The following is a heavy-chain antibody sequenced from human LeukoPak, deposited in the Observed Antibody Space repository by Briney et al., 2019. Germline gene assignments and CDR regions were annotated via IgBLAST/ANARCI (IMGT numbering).Heavy chain of an antibody. CDR1: GFIFSRYW. V-gene: IGHV3-7*05. CDR3: VRDISGYYFDY. J-gene: IGHJ4*02. D-gene: IGHD3-22*01. CDR2: IKPDGSEK. Sequence: PGGSLRLSCAASGFIFSRYWMTWVRQAPGKGLEWVANIKPDGSEKKYVDSVKGRFTISRDNAKNSLYLQMNSLRAEDTALYYCVRDISGYYFDYWGQGTLVTVSS.